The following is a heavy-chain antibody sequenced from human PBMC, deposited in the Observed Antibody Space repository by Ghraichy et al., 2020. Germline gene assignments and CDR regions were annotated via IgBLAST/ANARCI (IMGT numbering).Heavy chain of an antibody. CDR3: ASSAFGVVINLYYFDY. V-gene: IGHV4-39*01. Sequence: SQTLSLTYTVSGGSVSSDSYYWGWIRQTPGKGLEWIASIYYNGYTYYNPSLKSRVTISVDMSKNQFALKLSSVTAADTAVYYCASSAFGVVINLYYFDYWGTVTLVTVSS. D-gene: IGHD3-3*01. CDR1: GGSVSSDSYY. J-gene: IGHJ4*02. CDR2: IYYNGYT.